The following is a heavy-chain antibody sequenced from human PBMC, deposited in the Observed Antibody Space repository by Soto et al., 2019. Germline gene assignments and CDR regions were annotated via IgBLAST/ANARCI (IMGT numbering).Heavy chain of an antibody. Sequence: QVQLVQSGAEVKKPGASVKVSCNASGYTFTSYGISCVRQAPGQGLEWMGWTSAYNGNTNYAQKHQVISTMTTDTSTSTSYMELRSLRSDDTAVYYSARYLALGLVDYWGQGTLVTVSS. CDR3: ARYLALGLVDY. CDR1: GYTFTSYG. V-gene: IGHV1-18*01. J-gene: IGHJ4*02. D-gene: IGHD6-19*01. CDR2: TSAYNGNT.